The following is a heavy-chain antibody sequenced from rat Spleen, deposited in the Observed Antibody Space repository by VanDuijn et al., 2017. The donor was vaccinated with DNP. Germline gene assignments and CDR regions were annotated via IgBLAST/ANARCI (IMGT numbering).Heavy chain of an antibody. V-gene: IGHV5-7*01. CDR3: ARHYGGYLYYFDY. CDR1: GFTFSDYN. D-gene: IGHD1-11*01. CDR2: IIYDGTRT. J-gene: IGHJ2*01. Sequence: EVQLVESGGGLVQPGRSLKLSCAASGFTFSDYNMAWVRQVPKKGLEWVATIIYDGTRTYYRDSVKGRFTISRDNAKSTLYLQMNSLRSEDTATYYCARHYGGYLYYFDYWGHGVMVTVSS.